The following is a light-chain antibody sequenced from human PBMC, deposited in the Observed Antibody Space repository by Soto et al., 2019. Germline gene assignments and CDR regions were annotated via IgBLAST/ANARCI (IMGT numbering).Light chain of an antibody. J-gene: IGLJ2*01. CDR2: EVT. V-gene: IGLV2-14*01. CDR3: CSYTMSGTLG. CDR1: SSDVGAYNF. Sequence: QSALTQPASVSASPGQSITISCTGTSSDVGAYNFVSWYQQHPGKAPKLVIYEVTKRPSGVSNRFSGSKSGNTASLTISGLQAEDEADYYCCSYTMSGTLGLGGGTKVTVL.